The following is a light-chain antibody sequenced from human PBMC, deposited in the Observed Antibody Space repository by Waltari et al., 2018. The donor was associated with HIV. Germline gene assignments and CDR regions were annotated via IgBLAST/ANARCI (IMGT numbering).Light chain of an antibody. V-gene: IGKV3-20*01. CDR2: GAS. CDR3: QQYGSSPQT. Sequence: EIALTQSPGTLSLSPGERATLSCRASQSVSSSSLAWYQQKPGQATRLLIYGASSRATGIPDRFSGSGSGTDFTLTISRLEPEDFVVYYCQQYGSSPQTFGQGTKLEIK. CDR1: QSVSSSS. J-gene: IGKJ2*01.